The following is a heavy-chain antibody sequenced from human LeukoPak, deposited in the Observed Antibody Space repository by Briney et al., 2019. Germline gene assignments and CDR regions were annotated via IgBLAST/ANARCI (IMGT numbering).Heavy chain of an antibody. D-gene: IGHD3-3*02. CDR1: GFTFSSYG. CDR2: IRYDGSNK. CDR3: AQEGLLDYYYYYMDV. J-gene: IGHJ6*03. V-gene: IGHV3-30*02. Sequence: PGGSLRLSCAASGFTFSSYGMHWVCQARGKGLEWVAFIRYDGSNKYYADSVKGRFTISRDNSKNTLYLQMNSLRAEDTAVYYCAQEGLLDYYYYYMDVWGKGTTVTISS.